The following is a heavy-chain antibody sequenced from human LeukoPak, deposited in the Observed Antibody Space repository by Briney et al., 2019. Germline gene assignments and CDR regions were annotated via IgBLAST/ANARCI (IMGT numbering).Heavy chain of an antibody. CDR3: ARADYYGSGSSLDY. V-gene: IGHV3-53*05. CDR1: GFTVSSNY. Sequence: GGSLRLSCAASGFTVSSNYMSWVRQAPGKGLEWVSVIYSCGSTYYADSVKGRFTIPRDNSKNTLYLQMNSLRAEDTAVYYCARADYYGSGSSLDYWGQGTLVTVSS. D-gene: IGHD3-10*01. J-gene: IGHJ4*02. CDR2: IYSCGST.